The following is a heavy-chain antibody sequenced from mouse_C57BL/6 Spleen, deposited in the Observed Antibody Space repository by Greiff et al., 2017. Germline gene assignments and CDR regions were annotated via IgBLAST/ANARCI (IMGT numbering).Heavy chain of an antibody. Sequence: VQLQESGAELVKPGASVKISCKASGYAFSSYWMNWVKQRPGKGLEWIGQIYPGDGDTNYNGKLKGKATLTADKSSSTAYMQLSSLTSEDSAVYFCARGDTTVVWPGYAMDYWGQGTSVTVSS. CDR2: IYPGDGDT. D-gene: IGHD1-1*01. CDR3: ARGDTTVVWPGYAMDY. J-gene: IGHJ4*01. CDR1: GYAFSSYW. V-gene: IGHV1-80*01.